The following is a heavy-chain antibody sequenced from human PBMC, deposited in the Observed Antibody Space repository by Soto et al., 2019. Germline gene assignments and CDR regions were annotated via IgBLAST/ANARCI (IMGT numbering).Heavy chain of an antibody. D-gene: IGHD2-2*01. V-gene: IGHV5-51*01. CDR3: ARCSSTSWGYYYYGMDV. CDR1: GCSFTNYW. CDR2: IYPGDSDT. J-gene: IGHJ6*02. Sequence: GESLKISCKGAGCSFTNYWIGWVRQMPGKGLEWMGIIYPGDSDTRYSPSFQGQVTISADKSISTAYLQWSSLKASDTAMYYCARCSSTSWGYYYYGMDVWGQGTTVTVSS.